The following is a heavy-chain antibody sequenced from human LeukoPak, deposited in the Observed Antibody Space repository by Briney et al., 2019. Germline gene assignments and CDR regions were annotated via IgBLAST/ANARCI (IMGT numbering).Heavy chain of an antibody. CDR1: GGSFSGYY. J-gene: IGHJ5*02. D-gene: IGHD2-2*02. V-gene: IGHV4-34*01. CDR2: INHGVRT. Sequence: SETLSLTCVLSGGSFSGYYWSWIRQPPGKGLEWIREINHGVRTNYRPSLKSRVTISVDTSKNQFSLNLSSVTAADTAVYYCARGLELGYCSGASCYIWFDPWGQGTLVTVSS. CDR3: ARGLELGYCSGASCYIWFDP.